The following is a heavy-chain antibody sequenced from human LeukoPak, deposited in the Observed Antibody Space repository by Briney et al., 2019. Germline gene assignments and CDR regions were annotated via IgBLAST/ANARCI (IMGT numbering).Heavy chain of an antibody. J-gene: IGHJ2*01. V-gene: IGHV3-33*01. CDR2: IWSDGSNE. D-gene: IGHD3-22*01. CDR1: GFTLSYYG. CDR3: ARDADTSGSYWYFDL. Sequence: GRSLRLSCAASGFTLSYYGMHWVRQAPGKGLEWVALIWSDGSNENYADSVKGRFTISRDTSRNTLYLQMHSLRAEDTALYYCARDADTSGSYWYFDLWGRGTQVTVSS.